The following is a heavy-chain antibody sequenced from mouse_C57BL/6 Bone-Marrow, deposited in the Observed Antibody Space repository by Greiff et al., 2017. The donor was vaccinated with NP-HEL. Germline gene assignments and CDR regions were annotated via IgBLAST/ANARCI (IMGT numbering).Heavy chain of an antibody. D-gene: IGHD2-13*01. J-gene: IGHJ1*03. CDR3: TRWGDYGYFDV. CDR1: GYTFTDYN. Sequence: VQLQQSGPELVKPGASVKIPCKASGYTFTDYNMDWVKQTPVHGLEWIGAIDPETGGTAYNQKFKGKAILTADKSSSTAYMELRSLTSEDSAVYYCTRWGDYGYFDVWGTGTTVTVSS. V-gene: IGHV1-15*01. CDR2: IDPETGGT.